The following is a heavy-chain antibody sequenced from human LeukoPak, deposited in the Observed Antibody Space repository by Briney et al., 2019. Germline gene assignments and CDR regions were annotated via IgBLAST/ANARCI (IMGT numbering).Heavy chain of an antibody. D-gene: IGHD3-9*01. CDR2: IWYDGSKT. V-gene: IGHV3-33*01. CDR1: GFTFSNFF. CDR3: ARARLGTVTGYHFDY. Sequence: GTSLRLSCAASGFTFSNFFMHWVRQAPGKGLEWVALIWYDGSKTYYVDSVKGRFTISRDNSKDTVYLQMNSLRAEDTAVYHCARARLGTVTGYHFDYWGQGIPVTASS. J-gene: IGHJ4*02.